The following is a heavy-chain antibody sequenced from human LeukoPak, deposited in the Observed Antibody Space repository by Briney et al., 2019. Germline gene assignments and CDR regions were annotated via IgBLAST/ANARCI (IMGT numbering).Heavy chain of an antibody. V-gene: IGHV4-39*07. D-gene: IGHD6-6*01. CDR1: GGSIGSGTYY. J-gene: IGHJ4*02. CDR2: IYYSGST. CDR3: ARRYSSSSDDY. Sequence: SETLSLTCSVSGGSIGSGTYYWGWIRQPPGKGLEWIGSIYYSGSTYYNPSLKSRVTISVDTSKNQLSLKLSSVTAADTAVYYCARRYSSSSDDYWGQGTLVTVSS.